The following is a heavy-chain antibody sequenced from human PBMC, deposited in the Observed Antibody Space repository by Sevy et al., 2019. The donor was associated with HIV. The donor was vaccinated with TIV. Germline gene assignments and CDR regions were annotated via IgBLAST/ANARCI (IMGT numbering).Heavy chain of an antibody. Sequence: SETLSLTCTVSGGSISSSSYYWGWIRQPPGKGLEWIGSIYYSGSTYYNPSLKSRVTISVDTSKNQFSLKLSSVTAADTAVYYCASLRGSSGWGDPFAEYFQHWGQGTLVTVSS. CDR2: IYYSGST. CDR1: GGSISSSSYY. D-gene: IGHD3-22*01. CDR3: ASLRGSSGWGDPFAEYFQH. V-gene: IGHV4-39*01. J-gene: IGHJ1*01.